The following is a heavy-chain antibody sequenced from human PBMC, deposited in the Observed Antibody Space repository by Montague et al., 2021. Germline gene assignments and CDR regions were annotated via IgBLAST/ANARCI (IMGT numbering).Heavy chain of an antibody. Sequence: SETLSLTCTVSGASITSNIYYWGWIRQSPGKGLEWIGRIYYSGNSFYQPSLKSRITMAVDTSKNQFSLKLSSVTAADTAIYYCARVFRSWYVGWFDPWGQGTLVTVSS. J-gene: IGHJ5*02. V-gene: IGHV4-39*07. CDR1: GASITSNIYY. CDR3: ARVFRSWYVGWFDP. D-gene: IGHD6-13*01. CDR2: IYYSGNS.